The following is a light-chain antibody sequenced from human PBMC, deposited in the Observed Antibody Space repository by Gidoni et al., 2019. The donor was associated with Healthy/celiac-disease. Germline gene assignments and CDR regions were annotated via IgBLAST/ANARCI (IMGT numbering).Light chain of an antibody. CDR2: DAS. Sequence: EIVLTQSPATLSLSPGERATLSCRASQSVSSYLAWCQQKPGQAPRLLIYDASNRATGIPARFSGSGSGTDFTLTISSLEPEDFAVYYCQQRSNWRTFGGGTKVEIK. J-gene: IGKJ4*01. CDR3: QQRSNWRT. V-gene: IGKV3-11*01. CDR1: QSVSSY.